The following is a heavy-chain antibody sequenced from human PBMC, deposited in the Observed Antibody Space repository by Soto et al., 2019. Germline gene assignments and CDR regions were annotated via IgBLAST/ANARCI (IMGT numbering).Heavy chain of an antibody. D-gene: IGHD4-17*01. V-gene: IGHV5-51*01. J-gene: IGHJ4*02. CDR1: GYTFTIYW. Sequence: PVESLKISCQVSGYTFTIYWICCFLQMPVKVLEWMGIIYPSDSDTRYSPSFQGQVTISADQSINTAYLQWDSLKASDTAIYYCARPANTVADHFDLWGQGTPVTVSS. CDR2: IYPSDSDT. CDR3: ARPANTVADHFDL.